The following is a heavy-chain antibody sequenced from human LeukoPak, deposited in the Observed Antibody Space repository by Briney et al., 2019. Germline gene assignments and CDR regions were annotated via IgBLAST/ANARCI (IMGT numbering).Heavy chain of an antibody. CDR1: GFTFGDYA. CDR3: TLPVAGPFDY. CDR2: IRSKAYGGTT. V-gene: IGHV3-49*04. Sequence: GGSLRLSCTASGFTFGDYAMSWVRQAPGKGLEWVGFIRSKAYGGTTEYAASVKGRFTISRDDSKSIAYLQMNSLKTEDTAVYYCTLPVAGPFDYWGQGTTVTVSS. D-gene: IGHD6-19*01. J-gene: IGHJ4*02.